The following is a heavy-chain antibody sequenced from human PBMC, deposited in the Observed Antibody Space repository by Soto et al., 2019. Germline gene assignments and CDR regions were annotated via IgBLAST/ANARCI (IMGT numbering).Heavy chain of an antibody. CDR2: IIPASGTT. V-gene: IGHV1-69*18. CDR3: ARDGGFGEFKY. D-gene: IGHD3-10*01. Sequence: QVQLVQSGAELKKPGSSVKVSCKASGDTFSGYPINWVRQAPGEGLEWMGRIIPASGTTNDAQRFEGRVTFTADESTNTAYMELRGLVSEDTAVYYCARDGGFGEFKYWGPGTLVTVSS. CDR1: GDTFSGYP. J-gene: IGHJ4*02.